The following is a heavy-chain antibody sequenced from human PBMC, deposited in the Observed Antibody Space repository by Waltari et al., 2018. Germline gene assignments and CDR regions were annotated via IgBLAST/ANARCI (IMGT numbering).Heavy chain of an antibody. CDR2: IYSGGST. CDR3: ARVKGSSPQTPLYY. Sequence: EVQLVESGGGLIQPGGSLRLSCAASGFTVSSNYMSWVRQAPGKGLEWVSVIYSGGSTYNADYVKGRFTISRDNSKNTLYLQMNSLRAEDTAVYYCARVKGSSPQTPLYYWGQGTLVTVSS. J-gene: IGHJ4*02. V-gene: IGHV3-53*01. CDR1: GFTVSSNY. D-gene: IGHD3-10*01.